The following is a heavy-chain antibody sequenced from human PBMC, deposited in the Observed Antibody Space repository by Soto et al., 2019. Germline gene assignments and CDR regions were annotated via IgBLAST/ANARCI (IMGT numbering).Heavy chain of an antibody. Sequence: GGSLRLSCAASGFTFSSYAMSWVRQAPGKGLEWVSAISGSGGSTYYADSVKGRFTISRDNSKNTLYLQMNSVRAEDTAVYYCAKGPGPTIFGVVPNWFDPWGQGTLVTVSS. CDR3: AKGPGPTIFGVVPNWFDP. D-gene: IGHD3-3*01. CDR2: ISGSGGST. CDR1: GFTFSSYA. V-gene: IGHV3-23*01. J-gene: IGHJ5*02.